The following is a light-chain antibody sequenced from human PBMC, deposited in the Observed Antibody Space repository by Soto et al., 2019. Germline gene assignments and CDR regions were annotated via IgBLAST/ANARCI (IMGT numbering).Light chain of an antibody. CDR2: DVS. CDR3: SSFSTTTSVV. CDR1: TRDVGGYNY. J-gene: IGLJ2*01. Sequence: QSALTQPASVSGSPGQSITISCTGTTRDVGGYNYVSWYQQHPDKAPKLIIYDVSDRPLGISNRFSGSKSGNTASLTISGLQADDEADYYCSSFSTTTSVVFGGGTQLTVL. V-gene: IGLV2-14*03.